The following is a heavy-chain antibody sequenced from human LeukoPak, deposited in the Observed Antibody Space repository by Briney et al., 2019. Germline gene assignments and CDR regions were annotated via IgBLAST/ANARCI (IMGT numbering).Heavy chain of an antibody. J-gene: IGHJ4*02. CDR2: ISSSGGST. D-gene: IGHD5-18*01. CDR1: GFTFSTYG. V-gene: IGHV3-23*01. Sequence: GGSLRLSCAASGFTFSTYGMSWVRQAPGKGLEWVSTISSSGGSTYYADSVTGRFTISRDNSKNTLYLQMNSLRAEDTAVYYCAKVGGYSYGYLPDYWGQGTLVTVSS. CDR3: AKVGGYSYGYLPDY.